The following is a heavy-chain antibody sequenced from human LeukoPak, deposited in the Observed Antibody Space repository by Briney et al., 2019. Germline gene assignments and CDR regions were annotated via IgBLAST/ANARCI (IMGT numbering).Heavy chain of an antibody. V-gene: IGHV1-2*02. CDR3: ARGSPTYYDSSGAFDY. CDR2: INPNSGGT. CDR1: GYTFTGYY. J-gene: IGHJ4*02. D-gene: IGHD3-22*01. Sequence: ASVKVSCKASGYTFTGYYMHWVRQAPGQRLEWMGWINPNSGGTNYAQKFQGRVTMTRDTSISTAYMELSRLRSDDTAVYYCARGSPTYYDSSGAFDYWGQGTLLTVSS.